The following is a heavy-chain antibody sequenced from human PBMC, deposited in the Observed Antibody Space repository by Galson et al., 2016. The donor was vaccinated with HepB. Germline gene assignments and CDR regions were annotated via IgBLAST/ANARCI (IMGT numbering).Heavy chain of an antibody. V-gene: IGHV1-18*01. Sequence: SVKVSCKASGYTFTSYGISWVRQAPGQGLEWMGWISAYNGNTNYAQKLQGRVTMTTDTSTSTAYMELRSLRSDDTAVCYCASVRSDYYYGMDVWGQGTTVTVSS. CDR1: GYTFTSYG. J-gene: IGHJ6*02. CDR2: ISAYNGNT. CDR3: ASVRSDYYYGMDV. D-gene: IGHD6-6*01.